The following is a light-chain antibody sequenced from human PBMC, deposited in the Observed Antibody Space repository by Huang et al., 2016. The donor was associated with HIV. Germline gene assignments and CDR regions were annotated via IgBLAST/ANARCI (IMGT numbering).Light chain of an antibody. CDR1: RNLTNSQ. J-gene: IGKJ2*01. Sequence: EVVLTQSPGILSLSAGERASLSCRASRNLTNSQLAWYQQKVGQPPRLLVFGASTRGSGVPERFTGGVAGRDFMLSISGLEPDDFAKYYCQQYDTFSFGQGTRLE. V-gene: IGKV3-20*01. CDR3: QQYDTFS. CDR2: GAS.